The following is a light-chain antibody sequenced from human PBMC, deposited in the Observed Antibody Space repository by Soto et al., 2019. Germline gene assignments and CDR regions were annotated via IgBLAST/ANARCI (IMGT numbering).Light chain of an antibody. V-gene: IGLV2-14*01. Sequence: QSALTQPASVSGSPGQSITISCTGTSSDVGGYNYVSWYQQHPGKAPKLMIYDVTTRPSGVSSRFSGSKSGNTASLTISGLQAEDEADYYCSSYTPSSTWVFGGGTKVTVL. J-gene: IGLJ3*02. CDR1: SSDVGGYNY. CDR3: SSYTPSSTWV. CDR2: DVT.